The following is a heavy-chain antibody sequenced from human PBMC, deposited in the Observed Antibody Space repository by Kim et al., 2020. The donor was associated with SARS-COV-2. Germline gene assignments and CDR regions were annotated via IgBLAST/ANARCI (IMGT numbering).Heavy chain of an antibody. CDR3: ARDRILGWSGYLYPVAPYYYGMDV. CDR1: GGTFSSYA. V-gene: IGHV1-69*13. CDR2: IIPIFGTA. Sequence: SVKVSCKASGGTFSSYAISWVRQAPGQGLEWMGGIIPIFGTANYAQKFQGRVTITADESTSTAYMELSSLRSEDTAVYYCARDRILGWSGYLYPVAPYYYGMDVWGQGTTVTVSS. D-gene: IGHD3-3*01. J-gene: IGHJ6*02.